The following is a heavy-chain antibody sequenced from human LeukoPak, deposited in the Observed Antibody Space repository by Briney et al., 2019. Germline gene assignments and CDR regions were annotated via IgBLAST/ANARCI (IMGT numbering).Heavy chain of an antibody. Sequence: GGSLRLSCAASGFTFSNYAMAWVRQAPGKEPEWVSVITGGGGDTYHIDSVKGRFTISRDNSKNTLYLQMNSLRAEDTAVYYCAKYGPQDSGSSHFDYWGQGALVTVSS. V-gene: IGHV3-23*01. CDR2: ITGGGGDT. J-gene: IGHJ4*02. CDR3: AKYGPQDSGSSHFDY. D-gene: IGHD1-26*01. CDR1: GFTFSNYA.